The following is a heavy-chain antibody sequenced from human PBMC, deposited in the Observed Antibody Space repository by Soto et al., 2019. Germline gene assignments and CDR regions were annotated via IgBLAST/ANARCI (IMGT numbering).Heavy chain of an antibody. CDR3: ASEGSLFYYYYGMDV. CDR1: GGSISSSSYY. J-gene: IGHJ6*02. V-gene: IGHV4-39*01. Sequence: PSETLSLTCTVSGGSISSSSYYWGWIRQPPGKGLEWIGSIYYSGSTYYNPSLKSRVTISVDTSKNQFSLKLSSVTAADTAVYYCASEGSLFYYYYGMDVWGQGTTVTVSS. CDR2: IYYSGST.